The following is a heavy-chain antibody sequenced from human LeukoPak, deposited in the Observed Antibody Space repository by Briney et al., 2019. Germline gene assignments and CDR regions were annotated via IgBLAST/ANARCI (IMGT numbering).Heavy chain of an antibody. Sequence: GGSLRLSCAASGFTFSDYYMSWIRQAPGKGLEWVSYISSSGSTIYYADPVKGRFTISRDNAKNSLYLQMNSLRAEDTAVYYCARDLYPYYDVLTGPTGPSDYWGQGTLVTVSS. CDR3: ARDLYPYYDVLTGPTGPSDY. J-gene: IGHJ4*02. V-gene: IGHV3-11*01. CDR1: GFTFSDYY. D-gene: IGHD3-9*01. CDR2: ISSSGSTI.